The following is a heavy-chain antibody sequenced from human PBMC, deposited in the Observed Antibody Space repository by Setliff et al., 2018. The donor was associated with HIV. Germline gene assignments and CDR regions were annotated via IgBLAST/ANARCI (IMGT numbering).Heavy chain of an antibody. Sequence: SETLSLTCAVYGGSFSDYSWTWIRQPPGRGQEWIGEINHSGSTSYNPSLKSRVSMSVDTSKNQFSLKLSSVTAADTAIFYCARATTGYSSIWYRNGLTYYYYMDVWGRGTKVTVS. J-gene: IGHJ6*03. CDR1: GGSFSDYS. D-gene: IGHD6-13*01. V-gene: IGHV4-34*01. CDR2: INHSGST. CDR3: ARATTGYSSIWYRNGLTYYYYMDV.